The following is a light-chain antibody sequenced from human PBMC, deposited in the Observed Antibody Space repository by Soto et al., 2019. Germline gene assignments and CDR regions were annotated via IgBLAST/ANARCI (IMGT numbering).Light chain of an antibody. CDR3: HPSYSTSIT. CDR2: AAS. J-gene: IGKJ3*01. CDR1: QSISSY. Sequence: DIQMTQSPSSLSASVGDRVTITCRASQSISSYLNWYQQKPGKAPKLLIYAASSLQSGVPSRFSGSGSGTDFTLTISSLQPEDFATYYFHPSYSTSITFGPGTKVDIK. V-gene: IGKV1-39*01.